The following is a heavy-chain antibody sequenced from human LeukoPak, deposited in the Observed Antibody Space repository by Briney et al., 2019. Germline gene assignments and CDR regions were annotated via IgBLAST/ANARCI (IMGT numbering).Heavy chain of an antibody. Sequence: SETLSLTCTVSGDSLSSHYWSWIRQPPGKGLEWIGYIYGSGSTHYDPSLRSRVTILEDTSKNQFSLKLTSVTAADTAVYYCARDYEQWLVPDYFDYWGQGTLVTVSS. CDR3: ARDYEQWLVPDYFDY. J-gene: IGHJ4*02. D-gene: IGHD6-19*01. CDR2: IYGSGST. V-gene: IGHV4-4*08. CDR1: GDSLSSHY.